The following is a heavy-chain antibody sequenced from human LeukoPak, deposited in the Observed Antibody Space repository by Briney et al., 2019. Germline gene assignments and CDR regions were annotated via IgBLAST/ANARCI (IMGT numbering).Heavy chain of an antibody. CDR2: ISAYNGNT. CDR3: ARDPLYCSGGSCYSARPEYYFDY. Sequence: GASVKVSCKASGYTFTSYGISWVRQAPGQGLEWMGWISAYNGNTNYAQKFQGRVTITRDTSASTAYMELSSLRSEDTAVYYCARDPLYCSGGSCYSARPEYYFDYWGQGTLVTVSS. V-gene: IGHV1-18*01. J-gene: IGHJ4*02. D-gene: IGHD2-15*01. CDR1: GYTFTSYG.